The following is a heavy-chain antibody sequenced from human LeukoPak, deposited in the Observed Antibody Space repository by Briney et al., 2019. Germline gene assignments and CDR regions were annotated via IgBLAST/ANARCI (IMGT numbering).Heavy chain of an antibody. CDR1: GGSISSYY. V-gene: IGHV4-4*07. D-gene: IGHD6-6*01. CDR2: IYTSGST. J-gene: IGHJ5*02. CDR3: ARAGDYVRSSSLMGSWFDP. Sequence: SETLSLTCTVSGGSISSYYWSWIRQPAGKGLEWIGRIYTSGSTNYNPSLKSRVTISVDTSKNQFSLKLSSVTAADTAVYYCARAGDYVRSSSLMGSWFDPWGQGTLVTVSS.